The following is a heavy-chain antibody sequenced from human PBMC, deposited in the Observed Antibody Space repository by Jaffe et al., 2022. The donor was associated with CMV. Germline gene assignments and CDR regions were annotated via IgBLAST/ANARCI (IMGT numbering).Heavy chain of an antibody. J-gene: IGHJ6*02. CDR3: VRATGLHNSRSSYYYYVLDV. CDR2: IGDKFNNHFT. V-gene: IGHV3-72*01. CDR1: GFTFSDHH. D-gene: IGHD6-6*01. Sequence: EVQMVESGGGLVQPGGSLRVSCATSGFTFSDHHIDWVRQAPGKGLEWVGRIGDKFNNHFTEYAASVKGRFTISRDDSKNSVSLQMNNLKTEDTAVYYCVRATGLHNSRSSYYYYVLDVWGRGTTVTVPS.